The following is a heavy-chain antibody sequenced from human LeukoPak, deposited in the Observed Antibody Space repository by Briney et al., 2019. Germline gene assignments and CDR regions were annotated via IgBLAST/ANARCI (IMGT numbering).Heavy chain of an antibody. CDR3: ARTHQSQNYYGSGSYARYFDY. CDR2: ISSSGSTI. D-gene: IGHD3-10*01. J-gene: IGHJ4*02. V-gene: IGHV3-48*03. CDR1: GFTFSSYE. Sequence: GGSLRLSRAASGFTFSSYEMNWVRQAPGKGLEWVSYISSSGSTIYYADSVKGRFTIFRDNAKNSLYLQMNSLRAEDTAVYYCARTHQSQNYYGSGSYARYFDYWGQGTLVTVSS.